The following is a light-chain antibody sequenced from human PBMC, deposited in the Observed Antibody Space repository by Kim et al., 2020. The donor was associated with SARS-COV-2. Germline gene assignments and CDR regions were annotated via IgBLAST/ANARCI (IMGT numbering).Light chain of an antibody. CDR3: QQYDDFPLG. CDR1: QDRRNY. V-gene: IGKV1-33*01. J-gene: IGKJ4*01. CDR2: DAS. Sequence: ASGGKRVTSTRQGSQDRRNYLKWYQQKPGKAPKLLIYDASNLETGVPSRFSGSGSGTDFNFTISSLQPEDFATYYCQQYDDFPLGFGGGTKVDIK.